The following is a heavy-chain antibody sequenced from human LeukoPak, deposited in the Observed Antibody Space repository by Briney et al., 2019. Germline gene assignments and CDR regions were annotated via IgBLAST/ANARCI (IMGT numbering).Heavy chain of an antibody. CDR1: GFTVSKNY. V-gene: IGHV3-53*01. Sequence: PGGSLRLSCAASGFTVSKNYMSWVRQAPGKGLEWVSVIYSGGNTYYAESVKGRFTISRDNSKNTLYLQMNSLRAEDTAVYYCARDPTGATDYWGQGTLVTVSS. J-gene: IGHJ4*02. D-gene: IGHD1-1*01. CDR2: IYSGGNT. CDR3: ARDPTGATDY.